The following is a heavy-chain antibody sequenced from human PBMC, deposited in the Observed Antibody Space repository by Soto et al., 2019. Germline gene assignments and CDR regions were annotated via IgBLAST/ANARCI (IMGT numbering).Heavy chain of an antibody. D-gene: IGHD3-22*01. CDR1: GGSLSTYK. CDR2: IIPMSGTA. V-gene: IGHV1-69*01. CDR3: ARVLHYYDNSDEVRVAFDI. J-gene: IGHJ3*02. Sequence: QLQLVQSGAEVKRPGSSVKVSCRASGGSLSTYKISWVRQAPGQGLQWLGAIIPMSGTATYAQKFQARVTFSADESMTTAYMDLGGLRSEDTAVYYCARVLHYYDNSDEVRVAFDIWGQGTMVTVSS.